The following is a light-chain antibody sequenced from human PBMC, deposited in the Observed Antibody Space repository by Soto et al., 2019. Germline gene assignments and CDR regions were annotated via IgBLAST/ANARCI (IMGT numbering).Light chain of an antibody. CDR1: RSDVGSYNL. CDR3: CSYAGSSTLYV. CDR2: EVS. J-gene: IGLJ1*01. V-gene: IGLV2-23*02. Sequence: SSLTLPASLSGSPGPAIHISSTRNRSDVGSYNLVSWYQQYPGKAPKLMVYEVSKRPSGVSNRFSGSKSGDTASLTISGLQAEDEADYYCCSYAGSSTLYVFGTGTKVTVL.